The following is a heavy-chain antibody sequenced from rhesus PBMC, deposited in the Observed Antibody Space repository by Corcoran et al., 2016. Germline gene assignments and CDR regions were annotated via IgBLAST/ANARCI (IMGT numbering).Heavy chain of an antibody. V-gene: IGHV4-106*01. Sequence: QVQLQESGPGLVKPSETLSLTCAVSGGPISDDYYWSWIRQPPGKGLEWIGYIYGSGGGTNYHPSLKNRVTISIDTSKNQFSLKLSSVTAADTAVYFCARGDGNYGGYFDYWGQGVLVTVSS. CDR2: IYGSGGGT. CDR1: GGPISDDYY. D-gene: IGHD4-17*01. CDR3: ARGDGNYGGYFDY. J-gene: IGHJ4*01.